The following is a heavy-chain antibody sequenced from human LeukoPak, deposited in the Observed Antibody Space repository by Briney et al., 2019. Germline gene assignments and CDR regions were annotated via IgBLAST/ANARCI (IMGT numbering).Heavy chain of an antibody. CDR1: GGSISSYY. J-gene: IGHJ5*02. D-gene: IGHD6-13*01. CDR2: IYTSGST. CDR3: ARDDPPGIAAAGTSWFDP. V-gene: IGHV4-4*07. Sequence: SETLSLTCTVSGGSISSYYWSWIRQPAGKGLEWIGRIYTSGSTNYNPSLKSRVTMSVDTSKNQFSLKLCSVTAADTAVYYCARDDPPGIAAAGTSWFDPWGQGTLVTVSS.